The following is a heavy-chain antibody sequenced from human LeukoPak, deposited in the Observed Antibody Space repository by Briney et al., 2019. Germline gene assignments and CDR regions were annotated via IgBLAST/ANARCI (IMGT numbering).Heavy chain of an antibody. CDR2: INPSGGST. D-gene: IGHD3-22*01. CDR1: GYTFTSYY. CDR3: ARDFWYYYDSSGYYYDY. J-gene: IGHJ4*02. V-gene: IGHV1-46*01. Sequence: VASMKVSCKASGYTFTSYYMHWVRQAPGQGLEWMGIINPSGGSTSYAQKFQGRVTMTRDTSTSTVYMELSSLRSEDTAVYYCARDFWYYYDSSGYYYDYWGQGTLVTVSS.